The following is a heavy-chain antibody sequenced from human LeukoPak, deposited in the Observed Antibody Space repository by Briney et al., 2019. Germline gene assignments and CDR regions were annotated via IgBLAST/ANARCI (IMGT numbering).Heavy chain of an antibody. J-gene: IGHJ5*02. CDR2: ITASGNSR. CDR3: VQGIRSTGGYNAP. CDR1: GFTFSSYS. D-gene: IGHD1-1*01. V-gene: IGHV3-23*01. Sequence: PGGSLRLSCAASGFTFSSYSMSWVRQAPGKGLEGFSGITASGNSRYYAESLKGRVTISGDKSKNTLSLQLTSLTAEDPAGYCCVQGIRSTGGYNAPWGLGTLVPGSS.